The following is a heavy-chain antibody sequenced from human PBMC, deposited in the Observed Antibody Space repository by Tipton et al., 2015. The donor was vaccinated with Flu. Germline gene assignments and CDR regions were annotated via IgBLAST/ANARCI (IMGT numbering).Heavy chain of an antibody. CDR1: GGSTSSDDYH. Sequence: TLSLTCTFSGGSTSSDDYHWTWIRQPAGKGLEWTGHIYLSGTTAYNPSLKSRVTISKDTSKRQVSLKVRSVTAADAAVYFCARGQRYTHGLNTVYYYYYMDVWGQGTTVTVSS. D-gene: IGHD5-18*01. CDR3: ARGQRYTHGLNTVYYYYYMDV. J-gene: IGHJ6*02. CDR2: IYLSGTT. V-gene: IGHV4-61*09.